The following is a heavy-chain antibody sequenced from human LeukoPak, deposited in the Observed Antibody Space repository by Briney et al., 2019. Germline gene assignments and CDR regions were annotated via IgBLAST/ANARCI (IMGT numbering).Heavy chain of an antibody. CDR3: ATRRDEIDY. CDR1: GYTLTELS. CDR2: INPNSGGT. Sequence: ASVKVSCKVSGYTLTELSMHWVRQAPGQGLEWMGRINPNSGGTNYAQKFQGRVTMTRDTSISTAYMELSRLRSDDTAVYYRATRRDEIDYWGQGTLVTVSS. J-gene: IGHJ4*02. V-gene: IGHV1-2*06.